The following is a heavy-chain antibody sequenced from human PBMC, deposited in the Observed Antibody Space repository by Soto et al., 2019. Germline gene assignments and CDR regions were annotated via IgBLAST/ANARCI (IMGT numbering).Heavy chain of an antibody. J-gene: IGHJ5*01. V-gene: IGHV3-74*01. CDR2: INTDGSVT. D-gene: IGHD2-21*01. CDR3: AREAMIGKCFDS. Sequence: GGSLRLSCVASGFTFSTYWMHWVRQAPGKGLVWVARINTDGSVTSHADSVKGRFIISRDNAKNALFLQMNSLRDEDTAVYYCAREAMIGKCFDSWGQGTMVTVS. CDR1: GFTFSTYW.